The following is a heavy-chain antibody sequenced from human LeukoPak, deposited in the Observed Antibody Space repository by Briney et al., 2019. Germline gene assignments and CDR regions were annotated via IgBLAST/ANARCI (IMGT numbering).Heavy chain of an antibody. CDR2: IKYKADGGTT. CDR3: TTLVHYDSSGYYFAFDY. CDR1: GFTFSNAW. V-gene: IGHV3-15*07. Sequence: GGSLRLSCAASGFTFSNAWMNWVRQAPGKGLEWVGRIKYKADGGTTDYAAPVKGRFTISRDDSKNTLYLQMNSLKTEDTAVYYCTTLVHYDSSGYYFAFDYWGQGTLVTVSS. J-gene: IGHJ4*02. D-gene: IGHD3-22*01.